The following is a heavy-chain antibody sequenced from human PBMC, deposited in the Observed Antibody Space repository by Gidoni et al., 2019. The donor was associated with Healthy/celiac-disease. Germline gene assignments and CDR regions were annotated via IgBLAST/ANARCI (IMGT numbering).Heavy chain of an antibody. D-gene: IGHD4-17*01. J-gene: IGHJ4*02. CDR3: ARGEWGTVNG. CDR2: IYTSGST. CDR1: GGSISSGSYY. V-gene: IGHV4-61*02. Sequence: QVQLQESGPGLVKPSQTLSLTCTVSGGSISSGSYYWSWIRQPAGKGLEWIGRIYTSGSTNYNPSLKSRVTISVDTSKNQFSLKLSSVTAADTAVYYCARGEWGTVNGWGQGTLVTVSS.